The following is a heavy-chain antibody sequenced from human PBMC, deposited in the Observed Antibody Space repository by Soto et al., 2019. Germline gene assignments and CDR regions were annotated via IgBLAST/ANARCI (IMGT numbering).Heavy chain of an antibody. CDR3: ARVRPPTSTTPAAVLYYFNY. J-gene: IGHJ4*02. D-gene: IGHD2-2*01. CDR2: IYHVGFT. CDR1: GASVSSSHW. Sequence: QVHLQESGPGLVKPSGTLSLTCGVSGASVSSSHWWTWVRQPPGKGLEGIGGIYHVGFTSYNPSLKSRVMMSMDQSRTQFSLKMRSVTASDTSVYYCARVRPPTSTTPAAVLYYFNYWGQGSLVTVSS. V-gene: IGHV4-4*02.